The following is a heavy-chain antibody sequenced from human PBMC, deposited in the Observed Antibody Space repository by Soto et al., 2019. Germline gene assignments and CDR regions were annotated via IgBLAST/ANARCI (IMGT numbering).Heavy chain of an antibody. CDR3: ARVLCSGYYSGSGAFHI. CDR2: INPSGGST. Sequence: ASVKVSCKASGYTFTSYYMHWVRQAPGQGLEWMGIINPSGGSTSYAQKFQGRVTMTRDTSTSTVYMELSSLRSEDTAVYYCARVLCSGYYSGSGAFHICCPGTIVTVSS. CDR1: GYTFTSYY. V-gene: IGHV1-46*01. J-gene: IGHJ3*02. D-gene: IGHD3-22*01.